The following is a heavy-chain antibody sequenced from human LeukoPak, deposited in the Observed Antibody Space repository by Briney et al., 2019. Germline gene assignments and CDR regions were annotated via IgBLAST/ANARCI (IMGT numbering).Heavy chain of an antibody. J-gene: IGHJ4*02. D-gene: IGHD6-19*01. CDR3: AKTWGNSAWQPLDY. Sequence: GGSLRLSCAASGFTFSSYAMSWVRQAPGKGLEWVSAISDNGGSTYYADSVKGRFTISRDNSKSTLYLQMNSLRAEDTAIYYCAKTWGNSAWQPLDYWGQGTLVTVSS. CDR1: GFTFSSYA. V-gene: IGHV3-23*01. CDR2: ISDNGGST.